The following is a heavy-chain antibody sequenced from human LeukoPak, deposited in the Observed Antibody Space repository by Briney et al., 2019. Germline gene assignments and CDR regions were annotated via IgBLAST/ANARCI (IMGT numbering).Heavy chain of an antibody. J-gene: IGHJ4*02. CDR1: GFTFDDYA. Sequence: GGSLRLSCADSGFTFDDYAMHWVRQAPGKGLEWVSGISWNSGSIGYADSVKGRFTISRDNAKNSLYLQMNSLRAEDTALYYCAKEVGGYCSSTSCYNFYYFDYWGQGTLVTVSS. D-gene: IGHD2-2*02. CDR3: AKEVGGYCSSTSCYNFYYFDY. V-gene: IGHV3-9*01. CDR2: ISWNSGSI.